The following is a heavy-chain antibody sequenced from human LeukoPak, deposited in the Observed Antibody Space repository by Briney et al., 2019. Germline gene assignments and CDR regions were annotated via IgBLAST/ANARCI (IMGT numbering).Heavy chain of an antibody. CDR2: IYNSGST. V-gene: IGHV4-59*01. D-gene: IGHD3-16*01. CDR3: AGGGGSGKRVDY. Sequence: SETLSLTCTVSGGSISSYYWSWIRQPPGKGLEWIGCIYNSGSTNYNPSLKSRVTISVDTSKNQFSLKLSSVTAADTAVYYCAGGGGSGKRVDYWGQGTLVTVSS. J-gene: IGHJ4*02. CDR1: GGSISSYY.